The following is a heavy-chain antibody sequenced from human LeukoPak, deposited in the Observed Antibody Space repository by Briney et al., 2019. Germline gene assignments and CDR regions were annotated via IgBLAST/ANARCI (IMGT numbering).Heavy chain of an antibody. CDR3: ASPGIAAAGTGSNWFDP. CDR1: GFTFSDYY. J-gene: IGHJ5*02. CDR2: ISSSGSTI. Sequence: GSLRLSCAAPGFTFSDYYMSWIRQAPGKGLEWVSYISSSGSTIYYADSVKGRSTISRDNAKNSLYLQMNSLRAEDTAVYYCASPGIAAAGTGSNWFDPWGQGTLVTVSS. D-gene: IGHD6-13*01. V-gene: IGHV3-11*01.